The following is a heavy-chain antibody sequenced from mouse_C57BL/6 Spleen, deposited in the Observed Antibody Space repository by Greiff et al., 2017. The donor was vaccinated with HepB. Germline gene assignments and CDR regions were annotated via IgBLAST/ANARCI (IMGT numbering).Heavy chain of an antibody. CDR2: IRLKSDNYAT. Sequence: EVQRVESGGGLVQPGGSMKLSCVASGFTFSNYWMNWVRQSPEKGLEWVAQIRLKSDNYATHYAESVKGRFTISRDDSKSSVYLQMNNVRAEDTGIYYCTGVDYYGSSSAWFAYWGQGTLVTVSA. J-gene: IGHJ3*01. CDR3: TGVDYYGSSSAWFAY. D-gene: IGHD1-1*01. V-gene: IGHV6-3*01. CDR1: GFTFSNYW.